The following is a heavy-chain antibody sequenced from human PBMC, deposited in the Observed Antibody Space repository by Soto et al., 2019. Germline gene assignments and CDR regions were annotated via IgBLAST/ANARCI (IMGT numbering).Heavy chain of an antibody. Sequence: QSQTLSLTCAISGDSVSSNSAAWNWIRQSPSRGLEWLGRTYYRSKWYNDYAVSVKSRITINPDTSKNQFSLQLNSVTPEDTAVYYCARVSSEDFWSGYYKGPLENDAFDIWGQGTMVTVSS. V-gene: IGHV6-1*01. CDR2: TYYRSKWYN. CDR3: ARVSSEDFWSGYYKGPLENDAFDI. J-gene: IGHJ3*02. D-gene: IGHD3-3*01. CDR1: GDSVSSNSAA.